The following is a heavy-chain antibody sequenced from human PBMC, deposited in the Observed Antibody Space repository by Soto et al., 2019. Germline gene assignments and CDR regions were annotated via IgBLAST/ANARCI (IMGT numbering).Heavy chain of an antibody. Sequence: SETLSLTCAVYGGSFSGYYGSWIRQPPGKGLEWIGEINHSGSTNYNPSLKSRVTISVDTSKNQFSLKLSSVTAADTAVYYCARATVTTRRSGWFDPWGQGTLVTVSS. D-gene: IGHD4-4*01. CDR3: ARATVTTRRSGWFDP. CDR1: GGSFSGYY. V-gene: IGHV4-34*01. CDR2: INHSGST. J-gene: IGHJ5*02.